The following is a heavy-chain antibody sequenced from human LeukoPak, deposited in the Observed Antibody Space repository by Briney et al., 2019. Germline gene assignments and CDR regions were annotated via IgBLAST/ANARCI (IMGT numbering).Heavy chain of an antibody. V-gene: IGHV5-51*01. CDR1: GDNFNRHW. Sequence: GESLKISCKGSGDNFNRHWIGWVRQMPGKGLEWMGIIYLGDSDTRYSPSFQGQITNSADKSISTAYLQWSSLKASDTAIYYCARHSSYTSGWPFDYWGQGTLVTVSS. CDR3: ARHSSYTSGWPFDY. D-gene: IGHD6-19*01. J-gene: IGHJ4*02. CDR2: IYLGDSDT.